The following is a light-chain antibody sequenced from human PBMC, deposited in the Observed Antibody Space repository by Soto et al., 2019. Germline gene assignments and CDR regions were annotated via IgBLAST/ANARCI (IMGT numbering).Light chain of an antibody. Sequence: EMVFTQSPGTLSLSPGKRAALSCRASQSVSIYLSWYQHKNGKAPRLLIYDASNRATGIPTRLSGSGYGTDFTRTISSIEHEDFAVYYCQQRSNSTITFGHGTRLEIK. CDR2: DAS. CDR1: QSVSIY. CDR3: QQRSNSTIT. V-gene: IGKV3-11*01. J-gene: IGKJ5*01.